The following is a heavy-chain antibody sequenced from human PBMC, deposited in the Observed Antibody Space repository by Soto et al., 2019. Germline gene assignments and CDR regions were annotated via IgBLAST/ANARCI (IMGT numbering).Heavy chain of an antibody. D-gene: IGHD3-10*01. J-gene: IGHJ4*02. V-gene: IGHV3-53*01. Sequence: PVGSLRLSCAVSGSTVSSNYMSWVRQAPGKGLEWVPVIYSGGSKFYGDSGGSTFYADSVRGRFTISRDNSKNTLYLQMNRLRAEDTAVYYCARSPTVRGVILYFDYWGQGILVTVSS. CDR1: GSTVSSNY. CDR2: IYSGGSKFYGDSGGST. CDR3: ARSPTVRGVILYFDY.